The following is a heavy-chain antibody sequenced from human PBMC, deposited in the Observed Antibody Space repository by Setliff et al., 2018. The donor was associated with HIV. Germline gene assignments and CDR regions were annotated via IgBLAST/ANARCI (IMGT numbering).Heavy chain of an antibody. Sequence: SETLSLTCAVYGGSFSGNYWSWIRQPPGKGLEWIGYIYYSGSTNYNPSLKSRVTISVDTSKNQFSLKLSSVTAADTAVYYCARTFGDLKHYNYYYTIDVWGQGTTVTVSS. CDR3: ARTFGDLKHYNYYYTIDV. D-gene: IGHD3-10*01. V-gene: IGHV4-59*08. CDR2: IYYSGST. J-gene: IGHJ6*02. CDR1: GGSFSGNY.